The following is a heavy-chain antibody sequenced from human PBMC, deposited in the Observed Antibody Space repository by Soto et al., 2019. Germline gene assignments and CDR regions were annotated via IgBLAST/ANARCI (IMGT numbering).Heavy chain of an antibody. CDR1: GFTFSSYG. Sequence: QVQLVESGGGVVQPGRSLRLSCAASGFTFSSYGMHWVRQAPGKGLEWVAVISYDGSNKYYADSVKGRFTISRDNSKNTPYQQMNSLRAEDTAVYYCAKDPSLGTEYSGYVNPDFDYWGQGTLVTVSS. D-gene: IGHD5-12*01. J-gene: IGHJ4*02. CDR3: AKDPSLGTEYSGYVNPDFDY. V-gene: IGHV3-30*18. CDR2: ISYDGSNK.